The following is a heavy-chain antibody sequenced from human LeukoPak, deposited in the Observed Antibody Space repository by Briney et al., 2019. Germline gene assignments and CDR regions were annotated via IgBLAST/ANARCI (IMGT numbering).Heavy chain of an antibody. CDR2: INANNGDT. J-gene: IGHJ2*01. V-gene: IGHV1-2*02. CDR3: ARGGSSSWSSPHWYLDL. CDR1: GYTFTGYY. D-gene: IGHD6-13*01. Sequence: ASVKVSCMASGYTFTGYYMYWVRQAPGQGLEWMGWINANNGDTEYARKFQGRVTMTRDTSINSAHMELKNLASDDTAMYYCARGGSSSWSSPHWYLDLWGRGTLVTVSS.